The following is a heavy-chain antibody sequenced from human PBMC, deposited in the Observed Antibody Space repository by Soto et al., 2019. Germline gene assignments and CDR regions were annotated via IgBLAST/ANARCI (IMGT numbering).Heavy chain of an antibody. CDR3: ARAGVTFCGLVPHFDY. V-gene: IGHV6-1*01. CDR2: TIYKSKWYN. D-gene: IGHD3-3*01. J-gene: IGHJ4*02. Sequence: SQTLSLTCAISGDSVSSNSAAWNWVRLSPSRGLEWLGRTIYKSKWYNDYALSVKSRITINPDTSKNRFSLQLNSATPEDTAVYYCARAGVTFCGLVPHFDYWGQGTLVTVSS. CDR1: GDSVSSNSAA.